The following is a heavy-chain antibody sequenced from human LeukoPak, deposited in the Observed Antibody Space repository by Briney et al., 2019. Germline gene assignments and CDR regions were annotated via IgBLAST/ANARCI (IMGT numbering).Heavy chain of an antibody. V-gene: IGHV4-4*02. CDR3: ARGGGGADTGIFDY. CDR2: IYHSGST. CDR1: GGSISSSNW. D-gene: IGHD1-26*01. J-gene: IGHJ4*02. Sequence: PSETLSLTCAVSGGSISSSNWWSWVRQPPGKGLEWIGEIYHSGSTNYNPSLKSRVTISVDKSKNQFSLKLSSVTAADTAVYYCARGGGGADTGIFDYWGQGTLVTVSS.